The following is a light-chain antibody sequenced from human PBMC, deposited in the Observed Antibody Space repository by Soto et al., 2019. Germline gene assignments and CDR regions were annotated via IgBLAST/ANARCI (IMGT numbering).Light chain of an antibody. J-gene: IGKJ1*01. Sequence: DIQITQSPSSLSASVGDRVTITCRASQTITSYLNWYEQKPGKAPNLLIYGASSLQSGVPSMFSGSGAGTEFTLTISSLQPDDFETYYCQHYNSYSEAFGQGTKVDIK. V-gene: IGKV1-5*01. CDR1: QTITSY. CDR3: QHYNSYSEA. CDR2: GAS.